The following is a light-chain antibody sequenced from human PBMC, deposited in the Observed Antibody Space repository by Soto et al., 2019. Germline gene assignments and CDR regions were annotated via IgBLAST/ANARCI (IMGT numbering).Light chain of an antibody. CDR3: CSYAGSYPWV. CDR2: DVS. J-gene: IGLJ2*01. V-gene: IGLV2-11*01. CDR1: SSDVGGYNY. Sequence: QSALTPPRSVSGSPGQSGTISCTGTSSDVGGYNYVSWSQQHPGNAPKLMIYDVSKRPSGVPDRFSGSKSGNTASLTISGLQAEDKADYYCCSYAGSYPWVFGGGTKLTV.